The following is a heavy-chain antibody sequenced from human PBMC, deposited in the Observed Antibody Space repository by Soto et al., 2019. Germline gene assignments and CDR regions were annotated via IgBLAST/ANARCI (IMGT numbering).Heavy chain of an antibody. D-gene: IGHD3-16*01. CDR2: IRSSGNTK. J-gene: IGHJ4*02. CDR3: ARDRLATNYYFDY. CDR1: GFTFSDYY. V-gene: IGHV3-11*01. Sequence: GGSLRLSCAASGFTFSDYYMSWIRQAPGKGLEWVSYIRSSGNTKYYADSVKGRFTISRDNAKNSLYLQMNSLRVEDTAIYYCARDRLATNYYFDYWGQGTLVTVSS.